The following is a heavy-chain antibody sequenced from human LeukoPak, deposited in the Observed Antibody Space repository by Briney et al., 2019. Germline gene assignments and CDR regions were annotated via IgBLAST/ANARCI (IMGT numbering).Heavy chain of an antibody. CDR1: GFTFSSYE. D-gene: IGHD6-19*01. CDR2: ISSSGST. V-gene: IGHV3-48*03. Sequence: GGSLRLSCAASGFTFSSYEMNWVRQAPGKGLEWVSYISSSGSTYYADSVEGRFTISRDNSKNTLFLQMNSLRAEDTAVYYCARGYTSGWLYFDYWGQGTLVTVSS. CDR3: ARGYTSGWLYFDY. J-gene: IGHJ4*02.